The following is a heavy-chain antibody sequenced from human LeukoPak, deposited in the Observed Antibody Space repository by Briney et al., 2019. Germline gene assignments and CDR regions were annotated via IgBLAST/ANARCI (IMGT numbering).Heavy chain of an antibody. Sequence: GGSLRLSCAASGFTFSDYSMNWVRQAPGKGLEWGSSISGSSIYIYYADSTKGRFTISRDNAKNSLYLQMNSLRAEDTAVYYCARGPSTSGWFNYFDYWGQGTLVTVSS. V-gene: IGHV3-21*01. CDR1: GFTFSDYS. CDR3: ARGPSTSGWFNYFDY. D-gene: IGHD6-19*01. CDR2: ISGSSIYI. J-gene: IGHJ4*02.